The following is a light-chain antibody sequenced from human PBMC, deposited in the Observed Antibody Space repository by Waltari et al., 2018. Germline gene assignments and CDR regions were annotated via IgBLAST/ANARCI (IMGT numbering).Light chain of an antibody. CDR3: QQRNKCPWA. Sequence: DIVLPHSPATLTFSPGERATLACRARQSVNSYLAWYQHKPGQTPRLLIYDASIRVTGIPARFSSSGSGADFALTISSLEPEDFAVYDCQQRNKCPWAFGQGTKVDIK. CDR1: QSVNSY. J-gene: IGKJ1*01. CDR2: DAS. V-gene: IGKV3-11*01.